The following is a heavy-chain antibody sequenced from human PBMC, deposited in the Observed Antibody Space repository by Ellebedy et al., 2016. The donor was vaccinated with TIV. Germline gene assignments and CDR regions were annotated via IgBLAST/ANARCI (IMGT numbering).Heavy chain of an antibody. V-gene: IGHV4-59*08. D-gene: IGHD4-23*01. J-gene: IGHJ3*02. CDR2: IYYSGST. CDR1: GGSISRHY. Sequence: SETLSLTCTVSGGSISRHYWSRIRQPPGKGLEWIGYIYYSGSTNYNPSNKRRVSISVDTSKNQFSLKVPSVTAADTAVYYCARSTVDDAFDIWGQGKMVTVSS. CDR3: ARSTVDDAFDI.